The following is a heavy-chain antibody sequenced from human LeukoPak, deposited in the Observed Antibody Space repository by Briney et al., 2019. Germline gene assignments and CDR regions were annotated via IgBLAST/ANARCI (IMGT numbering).Heavy chain of an antibody. Sequence: ASVKVSCKASGYTFTSYGISWVRQAPGQGLEWMGRISAYNGNTNYAQKLQGRVTMTTDTSTSTAYMELRSLRSDDTAVYYCARDYGDYGALPWFDPWGQGTLVTVSS. CDR2: ISAYNGNT. J-gene: IGHJ5*02. D-gene: IGHD4-17*01. CDR1: GYTFTSYG. V-gene: IGHV1-18*01. CDR3: ARDYGDYGALPWFDP.